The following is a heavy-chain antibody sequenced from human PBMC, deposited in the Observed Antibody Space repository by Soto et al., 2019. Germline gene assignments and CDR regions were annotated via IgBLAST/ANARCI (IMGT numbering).Heavy chain of an antibody. CDR3: AKILRGSSSWYQYFDY. J-gene: IGHJ4*02. CDR2: ISGSGGST. V-gene: IGHV3-23*01. D-gene: IGHD6-13*01. Sequence: EVQLLESGGGLVQPGGSLRLSCAASGFTFSSYALSWVRQAPGKGLEWVSAISGSGGSTYYADSVKGRFTISRDNSKNTLYLQMNSLRAEDTAVYYCAKILRGSSSWYQYFDYWGQGTLVTVSS. CDR1: GFTFSSYA.